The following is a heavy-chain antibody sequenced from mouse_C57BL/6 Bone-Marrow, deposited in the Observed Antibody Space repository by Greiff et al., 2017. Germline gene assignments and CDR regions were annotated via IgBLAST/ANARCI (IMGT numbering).Heavy chain of an antibody. J-gene: IGHJ1*03. Sequence: QVTLKVCGPGILQPSQTLSLTCSFSGFSLSTFGMGVGWIRQPSGKGLEWLAHIWWDDDKYYNPTLKSRLTISKDTSKNQVFLKIANVDTADTATYYCARDYYGSSYPYWYFDVWGTGTTVTVSS. CDR1: GFSLSTFGMG. CDR3: ARDYYGSSYPYWYFDV. V-gene: IGHV8-8*01. CDR2: IWWDDDK. D-gene: IGHD1-1*01.